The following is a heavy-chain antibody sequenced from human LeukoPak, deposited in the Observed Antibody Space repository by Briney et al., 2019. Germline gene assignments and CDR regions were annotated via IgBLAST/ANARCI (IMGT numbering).Heavy chain of an antibody. CDR2: ISYDGSNK. CDR3: AKDAVVVVAAAYFDY. V-gene: IGHV3-30*18. CDR1: GFTLSSYG. Sequence: GGSLRLSCAASGFTLSSYGMHWVRQAPGKGLEWVAVISYDGSNKYYADSVKGRFTISRDNSKNTLYLQMNSLRAEDTAVYYCAKDAVVVVAAAYFDYWGQGTLVTVSS. D-gene: IGHD2-15*01. J-gene: IGHJ4*02.